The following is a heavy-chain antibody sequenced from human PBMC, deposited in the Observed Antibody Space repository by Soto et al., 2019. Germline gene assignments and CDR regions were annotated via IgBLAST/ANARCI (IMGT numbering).Heavy chain of an antibody. Sequence: EVQLVQSGAEVKKPGESLRISCKGSGYSFTSYWISWVRQMPGKGLEWMGRTDPSDSYTNYSPSFQGHVTISADKSISTPYLQWSSLKASDTAMYYFARFDIGALDPWCQGTLVTVSS. CDR1: GYSFTSYW. CDR2: TDPSDSYT. V-gene: IGHV5-10-1*01. CDR3: ARFDIGALDP. J-gene: IGHJ5*02. D-gene: IGHD2-15*01.